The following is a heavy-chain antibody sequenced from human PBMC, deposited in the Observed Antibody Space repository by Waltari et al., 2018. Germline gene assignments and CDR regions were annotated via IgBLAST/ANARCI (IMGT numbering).Heavy chain of an antibody. CDR3: ARDPYTGGYGAFDI. Sequence: EVQLVESGGGLVQPGGSLRLSCAASGFSFSTSCMSWVRQAPGKGLEWVANIKEDGNQKNYLDSVEGRLTVSRDNAKNSLYLQMNSLSAEDTAVYYCARDPYTGGYGAFDIWGQGTMVTVSS. J-gene: IGHJ3*02. CDR2: IKEDGNQK. V-gene: IGHV3-7*01. CDR1: GFSFSTSC. D-gene: IGHD3-10*01.